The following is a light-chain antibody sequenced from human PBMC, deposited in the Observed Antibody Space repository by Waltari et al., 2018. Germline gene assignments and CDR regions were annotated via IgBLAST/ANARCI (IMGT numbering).Light chain of an antibody. CDR3: AAWDDTLNGL. CDR1: NSNIGGTT. Sequence: QSVLTQPPSASGTPGQPVTISCSGSNSNIGGTTVNWYQHLPGAAPKLIIYSNNQRPSGVPDRFSGSKSGTSASLTISGLQSEDEADYYCAAWDDTLNGLFGGGTKLTVL. J-gene: IGLJ2*01. V-gene: IGLV1-44*01. CDR2: SNN.